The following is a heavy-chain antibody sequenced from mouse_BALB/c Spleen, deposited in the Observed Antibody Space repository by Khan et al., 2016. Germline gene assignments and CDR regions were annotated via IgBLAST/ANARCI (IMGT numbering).Heavy chain of an antibody. CDR1: GFTFSNYA. CDR2: ISSGGST. V-gene: IGHV5-6-5*01. D-gene: IGHD2-1*01. CDR3: ARSYYGIYGYYFDY. Sequence: EVELVEPGGGLVKPGGSLKLSCAASGFTFSNYAMSWVRQTTEKRLEWVASISSGGSTYYQDSVKGRFTISRDNARNILNLQMSSLRSEDTAKYYCARSYYGIYGYYFDYWGHCTTLTVSS. J-gene: IGHJ2*01.